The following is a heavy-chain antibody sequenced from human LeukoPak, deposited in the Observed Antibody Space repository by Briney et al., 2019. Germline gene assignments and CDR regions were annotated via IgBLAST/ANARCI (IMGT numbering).Heavy chain of an antibody. J-gene: IGHJ4*02. CDR1: GFTFNNYA. CDR3: ANMGSGYDFDY. CDR2: ISGSGGST. Sequence: GGSLRLSCAASGFTFNNYAMSWVRQAPGKGLEWVSAISGSGGSTYYADSVKGRFTISRDNSKNTLYLQMNSLRAEDTAVYYCANMGSGYDFDYWGQGTLVTVSS. D-gene: IGHD3-22*01. V-gene: IGHV3-23*01.